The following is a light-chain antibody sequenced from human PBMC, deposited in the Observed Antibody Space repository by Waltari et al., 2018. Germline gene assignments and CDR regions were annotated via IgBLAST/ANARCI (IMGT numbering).Light chain of an antibody. CDR2: RAS. Sequence: EIVLTQSPDTLPLSPGDSATLSCRASRDISSTYLTWYQHKPGQPPRLLIYRASNRATGIPARFSGGGSGRDFTLTISRLEPEDFAVYYCQQYGSSPYTFGRGTKVEIK. J-gene: IGKJ2*01. V-gene: IGKV3-20*01. CDR1: RDISSTY. CDR3: QQYGSSPYT.